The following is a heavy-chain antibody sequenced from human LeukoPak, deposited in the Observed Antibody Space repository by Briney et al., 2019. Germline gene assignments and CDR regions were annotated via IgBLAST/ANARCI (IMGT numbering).Heavy chain of an antibody. CDR1: GFTFSSYA. CDR3: SAGDTYYYDSSGYREGVYYFDY. CDR2: ISGSGGST. D-gene: IGHD3-22*01. V-gene: IGHV3-23*01. Sequence: PGGSLRPSCAASGFTFSSYAMSWVRQAPGKGLEWVSAISGSGGSTYYADSVKGRFTISRDNSKNTRYLQMNSLRAEDTAVYYCSAGDTYYYDSSGYREGVYYFDYWGQGTLVTVSS. J-gene: IGHJ4*02.